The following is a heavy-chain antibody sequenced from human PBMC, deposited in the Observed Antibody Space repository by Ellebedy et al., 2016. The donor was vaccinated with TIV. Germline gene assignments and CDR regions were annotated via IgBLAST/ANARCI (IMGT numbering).Heavy chain of an antibody. Sequence: PGGSLRLSCAASGFTFSDYYMNWIRQAPGKGLEWVSYISNSGSTIYYADSVKGRFPISRANAKNSLYLQMNSLRADDTAVYYCARRDKGGATMKAFDYWGQGTLVTVSS. CDR3: ARRDKGGATMKAFDY. CDR2: ISNSGSTI. J-gene: IGHJ4*02. D-gene: IGHD1-26*01. V-gene: IGHV3-11*01. CDR1: GFTFSDYY.